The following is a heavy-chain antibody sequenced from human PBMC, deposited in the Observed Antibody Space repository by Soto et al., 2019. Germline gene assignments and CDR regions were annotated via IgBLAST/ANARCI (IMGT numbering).Heavy chain of an antibody. CDR3: ARRSHDSSLDYWYFDL. V-gene: IGHV4-59*08. CDR1: GGSISSYY. J-gene: IGHJ2*01. Sequence: QVQLQESGPGLVKPSETLSLTCTVSGGSISSYYWSWIRQPPGKGLEWIGYIYYSGSTNYNPSLKSRVTRSVDTSKHQFSLKLSSVTAADTAVYYCARRSHDSSLDYWYFDLWGRGTLVTVSS. CDR2: IYYSGST. D-gene: IGHD2-15*01.